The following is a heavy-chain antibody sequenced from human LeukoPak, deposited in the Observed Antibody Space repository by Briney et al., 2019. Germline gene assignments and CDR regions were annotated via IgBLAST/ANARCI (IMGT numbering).Heavy chain of an antibody. CDR1: GFTFSDYY. V-gene: IGHV3-23*01. CDR2: ISGSGADT. J-gene: IGHJ4*02. CDR3: AKVMGASIY. Sequence: GGSLRLSCAASGFTFSDYYMSWIRQAPGKGLEWVSSISGSGADTYYTDSVKGRYTISRDNSKNTLYLQMSSLRAEDTAVYYCAKVMGASIYWGQGTLVTVSS. D-gene: IGHD1-26*01.